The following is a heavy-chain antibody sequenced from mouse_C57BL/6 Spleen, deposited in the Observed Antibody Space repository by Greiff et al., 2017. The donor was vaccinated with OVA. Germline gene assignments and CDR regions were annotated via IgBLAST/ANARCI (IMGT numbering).Heavy chain of an antibody. Sequence: QVQLQQPGAELVKPGASVKLSCKASGYTFTSYWMHWVKQRPGQGLEWIGMIHPNSGSTNYHEKFKSKATLTVDKSSSTSYMQLSSLTSEDSAVYYCARSGDYSLYWYFDVWGTGTTVTVSS. J-gene: IGHJ1*03. D-gene: IGHD1-1*01. V-gene: IGHV1-64*01. CDR1: GYTFTSYW. CDR3: ARSGDYSLYWYFDV. CDR2: IHPNSGST.